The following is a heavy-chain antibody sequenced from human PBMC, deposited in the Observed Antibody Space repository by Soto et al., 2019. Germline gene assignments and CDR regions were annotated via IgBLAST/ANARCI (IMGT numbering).Heavy chain of an antibody. CDR3: ARTKSGGHQIYYYYYYGMDV. CDR1: GYSFTSYW. V-gene: IGHV5-10-1*01. D-gene: IGHD3-10*01. J-gene: IGHJ6*02. Sequence: GESLKISCKGSGYSFTSYWISWVRQMPGKGLEWMGRIDPSDSYTNYSPSFQGHVTISADKSISTAYLQWSSLKASDTAMYYCARTKSGGHQIYYYYYYGMDVWGQGTTVTVSS. CDR2: IDPSDSYT.